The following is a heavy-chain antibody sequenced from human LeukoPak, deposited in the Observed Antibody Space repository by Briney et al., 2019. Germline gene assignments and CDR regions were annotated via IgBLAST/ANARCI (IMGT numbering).Heavy chain of an antibody. J-gene: IGHJ4*02. V-gene: IGHV3-48*03. D-gene: IGHD4-17*01. CDR1: VFTFSSYE. CDR3: ARAYGDYDFDY. CDR2: ISSSGSTI. Sequence: GGSLRLSCAASVFTFSSYEMKWVRQAPGKGPEWVSYISSSGSTIYYADSVKSRFTISRDNAKNSLYLQMNSLRAEDTAVYYCARAYGDYDFDYWGQGTLVTVSS.